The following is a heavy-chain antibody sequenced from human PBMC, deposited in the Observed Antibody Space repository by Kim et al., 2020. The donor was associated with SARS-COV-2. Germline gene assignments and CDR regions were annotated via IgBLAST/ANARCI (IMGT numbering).Heavy chain of an antibody. J-gene: IGHJ5*02. CDR1: GFTFSDYY. V-gene: IGHV3-11*06. CDR2: ISSSSSYT. D-gene: IGHD1-26*01. CDR3: ARYSAGATTSWFDP. Sequence: GGSLRLSCAASGFTFSDYYMSWIRQAPGKGLEWVSYISSSSSYTNYADSVKGRFTISRDNAKNSLYLQMNSLRAEDTAVYYCARYSAGATTSWFDPWGQGTLVTVSS.